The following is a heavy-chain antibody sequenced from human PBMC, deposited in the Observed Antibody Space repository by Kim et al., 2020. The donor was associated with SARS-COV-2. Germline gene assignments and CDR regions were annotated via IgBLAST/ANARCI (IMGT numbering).Heavy chain of an antibody. CDR1: GGSISSYY. Sequence: SETLSLTCTVSGGSISSYYWSWIRQPAGKGLEWIGRIYTSGSTNYNPSLKSRVTMSVDTSKNQFSLKLSSVTAADTAVYYCARDYGDRNYYYYGMDVWGQGTTVTVSS. V-gene: IGHV4-4*07. CDR3: ARDYGDRNYYYYGMDV. J-gene: IGHJ6*02. CDR2: IYTSGST. D-gene: IGHD4-17*01.